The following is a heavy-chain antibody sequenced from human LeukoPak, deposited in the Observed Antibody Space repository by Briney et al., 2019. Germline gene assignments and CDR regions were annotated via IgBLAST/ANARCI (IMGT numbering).Heavy chain of an antibody. CDR3: ASKGGYSSSFTNY. V-gene: IGHV3-30*01. CDR2: ISCDGSIK. Sequence: PGGSLRLSCAASGFTFSSYAMHWVRQAPGKGLEWVAVISCDGSIKYYADSVKGRFTISRDNSKNTLYLQMNSLRAEDTAVYYCASKGGYSSSFTNYWGQGTLVTVSS. J-gene: IGHJ4*02. CDR1: GFTFSSYA. D-gene: IGHD6-6*01.